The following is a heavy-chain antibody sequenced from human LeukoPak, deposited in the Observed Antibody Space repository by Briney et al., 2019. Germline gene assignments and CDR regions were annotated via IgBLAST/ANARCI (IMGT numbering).Heavy chain of an antibody. CDR3: TTPRGGSQVADY. CDR2: IRIIANSYAT. Sequence: GGSLRLSCAASGFTFSGSAMHWVRQASGRGLEWVGRIRIIANSYATAYSASVKGRFTISRNDSKNTAYLQMNSLQTDDTAVYYCTTPRGGSQVADYWGQGTLVTVSS. J-gene: IGHJ4*02. D-gene: IGHD2-15*01. CDR1: GFTFSGSA. V-gene: IGHV3-73*01.